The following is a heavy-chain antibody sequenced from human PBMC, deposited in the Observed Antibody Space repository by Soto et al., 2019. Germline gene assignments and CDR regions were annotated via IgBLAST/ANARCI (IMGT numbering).Heavy chain of an antibody. CDR1: GYTNTSNG. V-gene: IGHV1-18*01. D-gene: IGHD5-12*01. Sequence: ASVKLSCTASGYTNTSNGISWVRQAPGQGLEWMGWISAYNGNTNYAQKLQGRVTMTTDTSTSTAYMELRSLRSDDTAVYYCASTSGYGSDYYYYMDVWGKGTTVTVSS. CDR2: ISAYNGNT. J-gene: IGHJ6*03. CDR3: ASTSGYGSDYYYYMDV.